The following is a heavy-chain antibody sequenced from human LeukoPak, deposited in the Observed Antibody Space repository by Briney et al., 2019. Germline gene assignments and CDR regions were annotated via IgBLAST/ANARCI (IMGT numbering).Heavy chain of an antibody. V-gene: IGHV1-3*01. Sequence: ASVKVSCKASGYTSTSYAMHWVRQAPGQRLEWMGWINAGNGNTKYSQKFQGRVTITRDTSASTAYMELSSLRSEDTAVYYCARVTEPYSSGWVYFDYWGQGTLVTVSS. D-gene: IGHD6-19*01. CDR3: ARVTEPYSSGWVYFDY. J-gene: IGHJ4*02. CDR1: GYTSTSYA. CDR2: INAGNGNT.